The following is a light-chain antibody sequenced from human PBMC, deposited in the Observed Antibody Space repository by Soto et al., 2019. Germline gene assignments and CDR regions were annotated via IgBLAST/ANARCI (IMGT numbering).Light chain of an antibody. Sequence: QAVVTQETSFSVSPGGTVTLTCGLSSGSVSTTYYPSWYRQTPGQPPRTLIYNTNSRSSGVSDRFSGSILGNKAALTITGAQTDDESDYYCVLSLGNGVGVFGGGTKLTVL. CDR3: VLSLGNGVGV. CDR2: NTN. J-gene: IGLJ3*02. CDR1: SGSVSTTYY. V-gene: IGLV8-61*01.